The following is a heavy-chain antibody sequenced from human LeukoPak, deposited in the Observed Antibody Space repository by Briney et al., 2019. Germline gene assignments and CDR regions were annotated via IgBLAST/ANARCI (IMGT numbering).Heavy chain of an antibody. CDR1: GFTFSSYA. CDR3: AKDPYYYDSSGYLPYFDT. Sequence: GGSLRLSCAASGFTFSSYAMSWVRQAPGKGLEWVSAISGSGGSTYYADSVKGRFTISRDNSKNTLYLQMNSLRAEDTAVYYCAKDPYYYDSSGYLPYFDTGAREPWSPSPQ. J-gene: IGHJ4*02. CDR2: ISGSGGST. V-gene: IGHV3-23*01. D-gene: IGHD3-22*01.